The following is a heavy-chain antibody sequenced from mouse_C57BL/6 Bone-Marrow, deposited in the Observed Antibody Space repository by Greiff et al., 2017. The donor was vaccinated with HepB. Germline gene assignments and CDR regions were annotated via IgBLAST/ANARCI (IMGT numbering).Heavy chain of an antibody. Sequence: VKLQESGAELVRPGTSVKMSCKASGYTFTNYWIGWAKQRPGHGLEWIGDIYPGGGYTNYNEKFKGKATLTADKSSSTAYMQFSSLTSEDSAIYYCASSYYYGPYWYFDVWGTGTTVTVSS. J-gene: IGHJ1*03. CDR2: IYPGGGYT. CDR3: ASSYYYGPYWYFDV. D-gene: IGHD1-1*01. CDR1: GYTFTNYW. V-gene: IGHV1-63*01.